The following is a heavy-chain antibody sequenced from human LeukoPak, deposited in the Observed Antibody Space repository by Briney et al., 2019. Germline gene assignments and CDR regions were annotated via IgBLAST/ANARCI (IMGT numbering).Heavy chain of an antibody. V-gene: IGHV4-34*01. J-gene: IGHJ3*02. D-gene: IGHD3-3*01. Sequence: SETLSLTCAVYGGSFSGYYWSWIRQPPGKGLEWIGEINHSGSTNYNPSLKSRVTISVDTSKNQFSLKLSSVTAADTAVYYCARGSGRRITIFGVVIKGCAFDIWGQGTMVTVSS. CDR1: GGSFSGYY. CDR3: ARGSGRRITIFGVVIKGCAFDI. CDR2: INHSGST.